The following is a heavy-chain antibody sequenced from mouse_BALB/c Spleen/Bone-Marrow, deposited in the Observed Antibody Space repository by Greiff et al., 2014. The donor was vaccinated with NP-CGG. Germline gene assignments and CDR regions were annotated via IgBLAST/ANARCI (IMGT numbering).Heavy chain of an antibody. Sequence: VQLKESGGGLVQPGGSLKLSCAASGFTFSTYTVSWVRQTPEKRLEWVAYISNGEGFIYYVDTVKGRLTISRDNAKDTLYLQMSSLNSEDTAMYYCARRGGNYVDWNFDVWGAGTTVTVSS. D-gene: IGHD2-1*01. CDR3: ARRGGNYVDWNFDV. CDR2: ISNGEGFI. CDR1: GFTFSTYT. V-gene: IGHV5-12-2*01. J-gene: IGHJ1*01.